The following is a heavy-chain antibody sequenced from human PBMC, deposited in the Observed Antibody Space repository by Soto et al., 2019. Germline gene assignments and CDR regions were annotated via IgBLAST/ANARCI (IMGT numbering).Heavy chain of an antibody. CDR1: GGSISSSSYY. V-gene: IGHV4-39*01. CDR3: ARHAYYYDSSGYSILGAFDI. D-gene: IGHD3-22*01. CDR2: IYYSGST. J-gene: IGHJ3*02. Sequence: SETLSLTCTVSGGSISSSSYYWGWIRQPPGKGLEWIGGIYYSGSTYYNPSLKSRVTISVDTSKNQFSLKLSSVTAADTAVYYCARHAYYYDSSGYSILGAFDIWGQGTMVTVSS.